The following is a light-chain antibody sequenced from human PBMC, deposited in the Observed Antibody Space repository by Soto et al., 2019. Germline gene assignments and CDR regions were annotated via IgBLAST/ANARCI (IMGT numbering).Light chain of an antibody. V-gene: IGKV3-20*01. Sequence: EIVLTQSPGTLSLSPGERATLSCRASQSVRSDFLAWYQQKPGQAPRLLIYGASTRATGIPDRFSGSGSGTDFTLTSSRLESEDFAVYYCQQYASLYTVGQGTKLEIK. J-gene: IGKJ2*01. CDR1: QSVRSDF. CDR2: GAS. CDR3: QQYASLYT.